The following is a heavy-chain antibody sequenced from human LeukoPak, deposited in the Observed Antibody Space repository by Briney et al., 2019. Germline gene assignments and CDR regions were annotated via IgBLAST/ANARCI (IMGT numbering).Heavy chain of an antibody. V-gene: IGHV4-59*01. CDR3: ARPLYTGGFDI. D-gene: IGHD2-2*02. J-gene: IGHJ3*02. CDR2: IYYSGST. Sequence: TSETLSLICTLSGGSISIYYWSWIRQPPGKGREWIGYIYYSGSTNYNPSLKSLVTISVDTSKNQFSLKLSSVTAADTAVYYCARPLYTGGFDIWGQGTMVTVSS. CDR1: GGSISIYY.